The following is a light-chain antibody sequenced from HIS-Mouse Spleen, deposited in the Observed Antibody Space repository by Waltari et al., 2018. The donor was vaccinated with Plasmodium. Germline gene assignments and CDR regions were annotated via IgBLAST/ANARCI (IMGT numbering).Light chain of an antibody. CDR2: EDR. V-gene: IGLV3-10*01. CDR1: ALPKKY. CDR3: YSTDSSGNHRV. Sequence: SYELTQPPSVSVSPGQTARITCSGDALPKKYAYWYQQKSGQAPVLVIYEDRKRPSGITERFSGSSSGTMATLTISCAQVEDEADYYCYSTDSSGNHRVFGGGTKLIVL. J-gene: IGLJ3*02.